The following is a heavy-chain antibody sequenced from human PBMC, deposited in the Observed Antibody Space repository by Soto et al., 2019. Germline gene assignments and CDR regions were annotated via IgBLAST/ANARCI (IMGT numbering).Heavy chain of an antibody. CDR3: ARGLYSDYAPYGFDI. Sequence: QVQLVESGGGVVQPGRSLRLSCAASGFSFSRYALHWVRQAPGKGLEWVALIWYDGSNQDYADSVKGRFTISRDNSKNTLYLQMNSLRAEDTSVYFCARGLYSDYAPYGFDIWGQGTMVTVSS. D-gene: IGHD4-17*01. CDR1: GFSFSRYA. CDR2: IWYDGSNQ. J-gene: IGHJ3*02. V-gene: IGHV3-33*01.